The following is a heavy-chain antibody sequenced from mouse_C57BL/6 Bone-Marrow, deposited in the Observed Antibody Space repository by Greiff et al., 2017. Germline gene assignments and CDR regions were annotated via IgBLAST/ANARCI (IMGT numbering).Heavy chain of an antibody. D-gene: IGHD2-4*01. CDR2: IHPNSGST. V-gene: IGHV1-64*01. CDR3: ARGIYYDYDVDY. J-gene: IGHJ2*01. CDR1: GYTFTSYW. Sequence: QVQLQQSGAELVKPGASVKLSCKASGYTFTSYWMHWVKQRPGQGLEWIGMIHPNSGSTNYNEKFKSKATLTVDKSSSTAYMQLSSLTSEDSAVYYCARGIYYDYDVDYWGQGTTLTVSA.